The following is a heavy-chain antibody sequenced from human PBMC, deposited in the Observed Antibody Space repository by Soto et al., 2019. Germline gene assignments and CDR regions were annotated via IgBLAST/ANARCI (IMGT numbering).Heavy chain of an antibody. CDR3: AKPVHSYGYYYYGMDV. D-gene: IGHD5-18*01. CDR1: GFTFSSYA. V-gene: IGHV3-30-3*02. J-gene: IGHJ6*02. Sequence: PGGSLRLSCAASGFTFSSYAMHWVRQAPGKGLEWVAVISYDGSNKYYADSVKGRFTISRDNSKNTLYLQMNSLRAEDTAVYYCAKPVHSYGYYYYGMDVWGQGTTVTVSS. CDR2: ISYDGSNK.